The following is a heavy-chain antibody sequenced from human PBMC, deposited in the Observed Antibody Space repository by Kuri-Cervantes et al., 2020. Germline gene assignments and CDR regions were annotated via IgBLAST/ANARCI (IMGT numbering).Heavy chain of an antibody. CDR2: INHSGST. CDR3: ARGLFYGDYDRVSVKLYFDL. Sequence: SETLSLTCAVYGGSFSGYYWSWIRQPPGKGLEWIGEINHSGSTNYNPSLKSRVTISVDTSENQFSLKLSSVTAADTAVYYCARGLFYGDYDRVSVKLYFDLWGRGTLVTVSS. D-gene: IGHD4-17*01. J-gene: IGHJ2*01. CDR1: GGSFSGYY. V-gene: IGHV4-34*01.